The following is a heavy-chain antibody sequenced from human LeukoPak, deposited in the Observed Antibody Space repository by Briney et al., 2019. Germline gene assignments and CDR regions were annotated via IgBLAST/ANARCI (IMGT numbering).Heavy chain of an antibody. J-gene: IGHJ1*01. D-gene: IGHD6-19*01. CDR1: GGSISSYY. CDR3: ARGGRIAVAGPAEYFQH. Sequence: SETLSLTCTVSGGSISSYYWSWIRQPPGKGLEWIGYIYYSGSTNYNPSLKSRVTISVDTSKSQFSLKLSSVTAADTAVYYCARGGRIAVAGPAEYFQHWGQGTLVTVSS. CDR2: IYYSGST. V-gene: IGHV4-59*01.